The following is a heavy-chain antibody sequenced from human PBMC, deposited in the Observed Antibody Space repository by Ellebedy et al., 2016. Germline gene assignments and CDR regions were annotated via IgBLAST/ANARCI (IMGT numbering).Heavy chain of an antibody. Sequence: SETLSLTCTVSGGSISSSSYYWSWIRQPPGKGLEWIGYIYYSGSTYYNPSLKSRVTISVDTSKNQFSLKLSSVTAADTAVYYCARVRNYYDSSGYTNWFDPWGQGTLVTVSS. V-gene: IGHV4-30-4*01. CDR1: GGSISSSSYY. CDR2: IYYSGST. D-gene: IGHD3-22*01. J-gene: IGHJ5*02. CDR3: ARVRNYYDSSGYTNWFDP.